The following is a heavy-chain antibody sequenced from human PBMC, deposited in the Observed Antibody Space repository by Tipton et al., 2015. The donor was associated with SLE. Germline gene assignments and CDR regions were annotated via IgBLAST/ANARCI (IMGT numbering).Heavy chain of an antibody. CDR2: IYPGDSDT. J-gene: IGHJ3*02. V-gene: IGHV5-51*03. CDR3: ARSSVLLVVHPNAFDI. D-gene: IGHD2-8*02. CDR1: GYSFSNYW. Sequence: QSGAEVKKPGESLKISCKGSGYSFSNYWIGWVRQMPGRGLEWMGIIYPGDSDTKYSPSLEGQVTISADTSINTAYLQLSSLKASDTAIYYCARSSVLLVVHPNAFDIWGPGTRVTVSS.